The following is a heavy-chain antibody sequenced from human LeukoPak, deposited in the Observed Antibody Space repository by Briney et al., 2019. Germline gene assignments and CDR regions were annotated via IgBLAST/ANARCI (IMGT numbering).Heavy chain of an antibody. D-gene: IGHD3-22*01. CDR1: GFTFSSYG. V-gene: IGHV3-33*01. J-gene: IGHJ4*02. CDR2: IWYDGSNK. CDR3: ARDREYYDSSGYSPHLGY. Sequence: GGSLRLSCAASGFTFSSYGMHWVRQAPGKGLEWVAVIWYDGSNKYYADSVKGRFTISRDNSKNTLYLQMNSLRAEDTAVYYCARDREYYDSSGYSPHLGYWGQGTLVTVSS.